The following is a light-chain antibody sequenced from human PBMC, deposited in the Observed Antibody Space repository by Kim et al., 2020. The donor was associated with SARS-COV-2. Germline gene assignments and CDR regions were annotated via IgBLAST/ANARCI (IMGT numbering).Light chain of an antibody. CDR2: GAS. CDR3: QQYGSSPFT. V-gene: IGKV3-20*01. Sequence: EIVLTQSPGTLSLSPGERATLSCRARQSVSSSYLAWYQQKPGQAPRLLIYGASSRATGIPDRFSGSGSGTDFTLTISRLEPEDFAVCYCQQYGSSPFTFGPGTKVDIK. CDR1: QSVSSSY. J-gene: IGKJ3*01.